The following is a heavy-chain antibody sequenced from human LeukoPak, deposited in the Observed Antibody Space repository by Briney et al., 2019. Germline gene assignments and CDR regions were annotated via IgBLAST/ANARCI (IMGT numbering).Heavy chain of an antibody. CDR3: ARESIAVAGTGDFDY. Sequence: SQTLSLTCTVSGGSISSGDYYWSWLRQPPGKGLEGIGYIYYSGSTYYNPSLKSRVTISVDTSKNQFSLKLSSVTAADTAVYYCARESIAVAGTGDFDYWGQGTLVTVSS. V-gene: IGHV4-30-4*08. D-gene: IGHD6-19*01. CDR2: IYYSGST. CDR1: GGSISSGDYY. J-gene: IGHJ4*02.